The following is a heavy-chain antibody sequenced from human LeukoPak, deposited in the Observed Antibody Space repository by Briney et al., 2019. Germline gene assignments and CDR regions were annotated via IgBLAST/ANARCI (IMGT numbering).Heavy chain of an antibody. CDR1: GGSISISGYY. CDR3: ARVTLNYYFDY. D-gene: IGHD1-1*01. CDR2: IYYTGTT. J-gene: IGHJ4*02. Sequence: SETLSLTCTVSGGSISISGYYWAWIRQPPGKGPEWIGSIYYTGTTYYNPSLKSRVTISVDTSKNQFSLKLTSVTAADTAVYYCARVTLNYYFDYWGQGTLVTVSS. V-gene: IGHV4-39*07.